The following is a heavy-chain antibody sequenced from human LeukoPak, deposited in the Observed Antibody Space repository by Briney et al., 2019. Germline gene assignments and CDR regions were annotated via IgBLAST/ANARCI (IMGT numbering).Heavy chain of an antibody. D-gene: IGHD3-22*01. Sequence: PSETLSLTCTVSGGSISSYYWSWIRQPPGKGLEWIGYIYYSGSTNYNPSLKSRVTVSVDTSKNQFSLKLSSVTAADTAVYYCASVVTGGEDYWGQGTLVTVSS. J-gene: IGHJ4*02. V-gene: IGHV4-59*12. CDR1: GGSISSYY. CDR2: IYYSGST. CDR3: ASVVTGGEDY.